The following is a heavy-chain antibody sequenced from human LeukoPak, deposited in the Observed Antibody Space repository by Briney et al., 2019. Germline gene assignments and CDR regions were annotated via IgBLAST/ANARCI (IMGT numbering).Heavy chain of an antibody. J-gene: IGHJ5*02. Sequence: SETLSLTWTVSGGSISSHYWSWIRQPPGKGLEWIGYIYYSGSTNYNPSLRSRVTISVDTSKNQFSLKLSSVTAADTAVYYCARAPSITNWFDPWGQGTLVTVSS. CDR3: ARAPSITNWFDP. CDR1: GGSISSHY. D-gene: IGHD3-3*02. V-gene: IGHV4-59*11. CDR2: IYYSGST.